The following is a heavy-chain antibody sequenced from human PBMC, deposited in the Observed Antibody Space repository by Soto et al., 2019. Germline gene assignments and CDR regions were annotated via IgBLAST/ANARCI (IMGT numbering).Heavy chain of an antibody. CDR1: GFTFSTYA. CDR2: ISDSGGST. Sequence: EVQLLESGGGLVQPGGSLRLSCAASGFTFSTYAMTWVRQAPGKGLEWVSAISDSGGSTYYADSVKGRFTISRDNSKNTLYLQMNSLRAEDTAVYYCAKGGDDAFDLWGQGTMVTVSS. V-gene: IGHV3-23*01. CDR3: AKGGDDAFDL. D-gene: IGHD3-10*01. J-gene: IGHJ3*01.